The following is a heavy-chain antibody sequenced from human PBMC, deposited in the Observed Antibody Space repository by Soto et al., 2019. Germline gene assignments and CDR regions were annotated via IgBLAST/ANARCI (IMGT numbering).Heavy chain of an antibody. CDR2: ISWNSGSI. CDR3: AKDKLGFSSGAFDI. D-gene: IGHD3-10*01. Sequence: GGSLRLSCAASGFTFDDYAMHWVRQAPGKGLEWVSGISWNSGSIGYADSVKGRFTISRDNAKNSLYLQMNSLRAEDTALYYCAKDKLGFSSGAFDIWGQGTMVTVSS. V-gene: IGHV3-9*01. J-gene: IGHJ3*02. CDR1: GFTFDDYA.